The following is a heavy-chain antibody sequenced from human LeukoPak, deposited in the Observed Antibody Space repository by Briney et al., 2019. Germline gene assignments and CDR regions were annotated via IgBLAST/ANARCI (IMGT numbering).Heavy chain of an antibody. CDR3: ARERLGYCSSTSCVGDDAFDI. V-gene: IGHV1-2*02. Sequence: ASVKASCKASGYTFTGYYMHWVRQAPGQGLEWMGWINPNSGGTNYAQKFQGRVTMTRDTSVSTAYMELSRLRSDDTAVYYCARERLGYCSSTSCVGDDAFDIWGQGTMVTVSS. D-gene: IGHD2-2*01. J-gene: IGHJ3*02. CDR1: GYTFTGYY. CDR2: INPNSGGT.